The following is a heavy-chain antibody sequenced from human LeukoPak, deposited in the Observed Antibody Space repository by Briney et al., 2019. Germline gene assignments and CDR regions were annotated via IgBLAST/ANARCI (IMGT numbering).Heavy chain of an antibody. CDR1: GASISSRDW. CDR3: ATSIAVAGPSPFDY. Sequence: KSSGTLSLTCAVSGASISSRDWWSWVRQPPGKGLQWIGEVYRGGSSNYNPSLKSRVTISADKSKNQFSLKLSSVTAADTAVYYCATSIAVAGPSPFDYWGQGTLVTVSS. J-gene: IGHJ4*02. CDR2: VYRGGSS. D-gene: IGHD6-19*01. V-gene: IGHV4-4*02.